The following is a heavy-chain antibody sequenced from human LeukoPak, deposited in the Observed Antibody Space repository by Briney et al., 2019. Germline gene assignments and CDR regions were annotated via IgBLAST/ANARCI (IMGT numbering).Heavy chain of an antibody. CDR1: GGTFNSSG. CDR2: IISFFGAA. Sequence: SVKVSCKASGGTFNSSGISWVRQAPGQGLEWMGGIISFFGAAHYIQKFQGRLTITADESTSTAYMELSSLTSEDTAVYYCTRGPSVDYDLLSHWFDPWGQGTLVTVSS. V-gene: IGHV1-69*13. CDR3: TRGPSVDYDLLSHWFDP. D-gene: IGHD3-9*01. J-gene: IGHJ5*02.